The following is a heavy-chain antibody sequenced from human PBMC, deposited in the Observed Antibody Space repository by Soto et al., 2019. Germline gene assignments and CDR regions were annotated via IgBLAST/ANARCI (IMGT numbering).Heavy chain of an antibody. CDR3: ARDGVKGDYYGSGSYSSALDY. CDR1: GYTFTSHY. D-gene: IGHD3-10*01. CDR2: INPSGGST. V-gene: IGHV1-46*01. J-gene: IGHJ4*02. Sequence: QVQLVQSGAEVKKPGASVKVSCKASGYTFTSHYMHWVRQAPGQGLEWMGIINPSGGSTSYAQKFQGRVTMTRDTSTSTVYMELSSLRSEDTAVYYCARDGVKGDYYGSGSYSSALDYWGQGTLVTVSS.